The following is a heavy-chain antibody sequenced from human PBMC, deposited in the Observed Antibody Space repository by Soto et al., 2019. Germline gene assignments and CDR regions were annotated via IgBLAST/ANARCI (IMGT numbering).Heavy chain of an antibody. CDR1: GFTFSSYG. J-gene: IGHJ6*02. CDR3: AKGAHYDFCEGWCGMDV. CDR2: ISYDGSNK. V-gene: IGHV3-30*18. D-gene: IGHD3-3*01. Sequence: VQLVESGGGVVQPGRSLRLSCAASGFTFSSYGMHWVRQAPGKGLEWVAVISYDGSNKYYADSVKGRFTISRDNSKNTLYLQMNSLRAEDTAVYYCAKGAHYDFCEGWCGMDVWGQGTTVTVSS.